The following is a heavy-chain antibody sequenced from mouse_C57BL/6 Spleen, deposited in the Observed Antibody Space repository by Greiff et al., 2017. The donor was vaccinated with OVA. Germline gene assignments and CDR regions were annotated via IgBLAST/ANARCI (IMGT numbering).Heavy chain of an antibody. CDR2: ISSGSSTI. D-gene: IGHD1-1*01. CDR1: GFTFSDYG. CDR3: AKGFIMDY. J-gene: IGHJ2*01. V-gene: IGHV5-17*01. Sequence: EVKLVESGGGLVKPGGSLKLSCAASGFTFSDYGMHWVRQAPEKGLEWVAYISSGSSTIYYADTVKGRFTISRDNAKNTLFLQMTSLSSEDTAMYYCAKGFIMDYWGQGTTLTVSS.